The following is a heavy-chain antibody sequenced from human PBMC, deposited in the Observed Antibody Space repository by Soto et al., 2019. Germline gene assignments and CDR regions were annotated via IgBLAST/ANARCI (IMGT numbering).Heavy chain of an antibody. D-gene: IGHD1-1*01. CDR1: GGLVSGGFS. CDR3: SRGPQLAFDWFDT. Sequence: QLHLQESGSRLVKPSQTLSLTCSVSGGLVSGGFSWNWIRQSPGKGLEWIGFVYYGGKTHFNPSLERRVTMSIDASKNQFTLNLTSVTAADTAVYFCSRGPQLAFDWFDTWGQGILVTVSS. CDR2: VYYGGKT. V-gene: IGHV4-30-2*06. J-gene: IGHJ5*02.